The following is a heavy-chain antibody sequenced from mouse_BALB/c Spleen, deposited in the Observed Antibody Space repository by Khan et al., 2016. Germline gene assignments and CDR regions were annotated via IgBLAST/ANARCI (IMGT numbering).Heavy chain of an antibody. CDR1: GFSLTGYG. D-gene: IGHD1-1*02. CDR2: LWGDGST. Sequence: VQLQESGPGRVAPSQSLSITCTVSGFSLTGYGVNWVRQPPGKGLEWLGMLWGDGSTDYNSGLKSRLSISKDTSKSQVCLKMNSLQTDDTARYYCTRVWGDYWGQGTSVTGSS. CDR3: TRVWGDY. J-gene: IGHJ4*01. V-gene: IGHV2-6-7*01.